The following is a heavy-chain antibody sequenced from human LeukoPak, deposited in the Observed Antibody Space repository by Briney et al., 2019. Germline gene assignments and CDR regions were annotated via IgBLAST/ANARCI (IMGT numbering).Heavy chain of an antibody. CDR2: INPISGGT. CDR3: ASLGATTLSYYGMDV. V-gene: IGHV1-2*02. J-gene: IGHJ6*02. Sequence: VASVKVSCKASGYTFCDYYIHWVRQAPGHGLEWMGWINPISGGTNYAQNFQGRVTMTRDTSIRTAYMELSRLRSDDTAVYYCASLGATTLSYYGMDVWGQGTTVTVSS. CDR1: GYTFCDYY. D-gene: IGHD1-26*01.